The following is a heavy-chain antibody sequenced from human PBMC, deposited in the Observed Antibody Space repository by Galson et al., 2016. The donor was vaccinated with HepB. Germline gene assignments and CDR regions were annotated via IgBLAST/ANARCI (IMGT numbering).Heavy chain of an antibody. V-gene: IGHV3-23*01. CDR3: ASLRFKGFDL. CDR2: MSDSGGST. CDR1: GFTLSNSA. Sequence: SLRLSCAASGFTLSNSAMSWVRQAPGKGLEWVSAMSDSGGSTYYADSVKGRFTISRDNAKNTLYLQVNSLRAEDTAVYYCASLRFKGFDLWGRGTLVTVSS. D-gene: IGHD3-3*01. J-gene: IGHJ2*01.